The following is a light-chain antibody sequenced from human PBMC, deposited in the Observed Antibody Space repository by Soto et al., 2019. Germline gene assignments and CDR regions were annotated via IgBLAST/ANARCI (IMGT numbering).Light chain of an antibody. CDR2: AAS. CDR1: QNIGNS. J-gene: IGKJ1*01. V-gene: IGKV1-39*01. Sequence: DIQMTQSPSSLSASVRDRVRITCRASQNIGNSLNWYQQKPGKAPKFLIYAASNLQSGVPSRFRGSGSETDFTLTIDSLQPEDFATYFCQQSYSTPQTFGQGTKVEIK. CDR3: QQSYSTPQT.